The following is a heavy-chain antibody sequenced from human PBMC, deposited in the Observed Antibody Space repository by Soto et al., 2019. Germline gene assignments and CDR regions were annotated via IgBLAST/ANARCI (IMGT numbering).Heavy chain of an antibody. CDR1: GGTFSSYA. V-gene: IGHV1-69*13. CDR2: IIPIFGTA. Sequence: ASVKVSCKASGGTFSSYAISWVRQAPGQGLEWMGGIIPIFGTANYAQKFQGRVTITADESTSTAYMELSSLRSEDTAVYYCARGVIPGIAEAVYYYYGMDVWVQGTTVTVSS. D-gene: IGHD6-13*01. CDR3: ARGVIPGIAEAVYYYYGMDV. J-gene: IGHJ6*02.